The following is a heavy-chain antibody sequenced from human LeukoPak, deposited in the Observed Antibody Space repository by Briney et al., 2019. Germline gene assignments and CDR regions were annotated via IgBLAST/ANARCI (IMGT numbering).Heavy chain of an antibody. Sequence: PGGSLRLSCAASGFTFSNYALSWVRQAPGKGPEWASVFSGSGGRTYYSDSVKGRFTISRDNSKNTLYLQMNSLRADDTAVYYCARGSGSYGWDYFDYWGQGTLVTVSS. J-gene: IGHJ4*02. CDR3: ARGSGSYGWDYFDY. CDR2: FSGSGGRT. CDR1: GFTFSNYA. V-gene: IGHV3-23*01. D-gene: IGHD1-26*01.